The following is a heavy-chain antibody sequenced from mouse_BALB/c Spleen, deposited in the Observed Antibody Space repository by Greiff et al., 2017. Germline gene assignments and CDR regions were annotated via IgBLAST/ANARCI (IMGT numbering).Heavy chain of an antibody. CDR3: ARHGYRYDVDY. D-gene: IGHD2-14*01. CDR1: GFTFSSYT. J-gene: IGHJ4*01. Sequence: DVQLQESGGGLVQPGGSLKLSCAASGFTFSSYTMSWVRQTPEKRLEWVAYISNGGGSTYYPDTVTGRFTISRDNAKNTLYLQMSSLKSEDTAMYYCARHGYRYDVDYWGQGTSVTVSS. CDR2: ISNGGGST. V-gene: IGHV5-12-2*01.